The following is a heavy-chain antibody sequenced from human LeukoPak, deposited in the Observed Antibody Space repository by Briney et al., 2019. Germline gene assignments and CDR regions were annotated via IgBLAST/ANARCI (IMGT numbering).Heavy chain of an antibody. J-gene: IGHJ3*02. V-gene: IGHV1-2*02. Sequence: ASVKVSCKASGYTFTGYYMHWVRQAPGQGLEWMGWINPNSGGTNYAQKFQGRVTMTRDTSISTAYMELSGLRPDDTAVYYCARDLNAFNAFDIWGQGTMVTVSS. CDR2: INPNSGGT. CDR1: GYTFTGYY. D-gene: IGHD2-2*01. CDR3: ARDLNAFNAFDI.